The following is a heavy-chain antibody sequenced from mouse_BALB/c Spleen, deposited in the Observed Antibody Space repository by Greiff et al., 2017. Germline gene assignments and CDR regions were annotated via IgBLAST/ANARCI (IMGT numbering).Heavy chain of an antibody. J-gene: IGHJ4*01. V-gene: IGHV1S29*02. D-gene: IGHD2-4*01. CDR3: ARGSIYYDYDEDGAMDY. CDR1: GYTFTDYN. Sequence: EVKLQESGPELVKPGASVKISCKASGYTFTDYNMHWVKQSHGKSLEWIGYIYPYNGGTGYNQKFKSKATLTVDNSSSTAYMELRSLTSEDSAVYYCARGSIYYDYDEDGAMDYWGQGTSVTVSS. CDR2: IYPYNGGT.